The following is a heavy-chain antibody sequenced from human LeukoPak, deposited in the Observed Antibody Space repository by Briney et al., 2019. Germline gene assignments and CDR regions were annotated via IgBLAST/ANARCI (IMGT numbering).Heavy chain of an antibody. D-gene: IGHD3-3*02. Sequence: PGGSLRLSCAASGFTFSSYWMHWVRQAPGKGLVWLSRIDNGGSSTGYADSVKGRFTISRDNAKNSLYLQMNSLRAEDTALYYCAKEEEASILDYWGQGTLVTVSS. V-gene: IGHV3-74*01. J-gene: IGHJ4*02. CDR2: IDNGGSST. CDR3: AKEEEASILDY. CDR1: GFTFSSYW.